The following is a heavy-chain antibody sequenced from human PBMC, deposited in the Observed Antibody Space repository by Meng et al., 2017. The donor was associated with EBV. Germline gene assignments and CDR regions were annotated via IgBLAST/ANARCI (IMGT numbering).Heavy chain of an antibody. CDR3: ASESGRGFTPDY. CDR2: LIPMVGAP. Sequence: VLRGAGGRKAGSSVKVYCRDSGGPFKSDAVSWGRQAPGQGLEWMGGLIPMVGAPHYAQKFQGRVTIIADESTSTHSMELNSLRSEDTAMYYCASESGRGFTPDYWGQGTLVTVSS. CDR1: GGPFKSDA. D-gene: IGHD3-10*01. J-gene: IGHJ4*02. V-gene: IGHV1-69*01.